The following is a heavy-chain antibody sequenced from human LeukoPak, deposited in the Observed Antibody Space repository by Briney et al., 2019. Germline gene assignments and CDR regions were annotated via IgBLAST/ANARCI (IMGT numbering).Heavy chain of an antibody. CDR1: GGSISDYY. CDR3: ATYYSDSSAYVHYLDS. J-gene: IGHJ4*02. Sequence: SETLSLTCTVSGGSISDYYWSWIRQPPGKGLEWIGYIYYSGITNYNPSLKTRVTILVDTSKNQFSLKLSSVTAADTAVYYCATYYSDSSAYVHYLDSWGQGTLVTVSS. V-gene: IGHV4-59*01. CDR2: IYYSGIT. D-gene: IGHD3-22*01.